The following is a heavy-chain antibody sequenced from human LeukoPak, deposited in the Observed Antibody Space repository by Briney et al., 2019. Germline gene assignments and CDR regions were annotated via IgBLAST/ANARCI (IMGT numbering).Heavy chain of an antibody. J-gene: IGHJ4*02. CDR2: IYYSGST. CDR1: GGSISSSSYY. CDR3: ARRADSYVLNY. D-gene: IGHD2-8*01. V-gene: IGHV4-39*01. Sequence: ASETLSLTCTVSGGSISSSSYYWGWMRQPPGKGLEWIGSIYYSGSTYYNPSLKSRVTISVDTSKNQFSLKLSSVTAADTAVYYCARRADSYVLNYWGQGTLVTVSS.